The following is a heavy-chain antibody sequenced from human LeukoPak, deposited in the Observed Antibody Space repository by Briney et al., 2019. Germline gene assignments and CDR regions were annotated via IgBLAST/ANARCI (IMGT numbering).Heavy chain of an antibody. J-gene: IGHJ5*02. V-gene: IGHV4-30-2*01. CDR2: IYHSGST. D-gene: IGHD1-1*01. CDR1: GGSIRSVGYS. Sequence: SQTLSLTCAVSGGSIRSVGYSWSWIRQPPGKGLDWIGYIYHSGSTYYSPSLKSRVTISVDRSKNQFSLKLSSVTAADTAVYYCARGTERASWFDPWGQGTLVTVSS. CDR3: ARGTERASWFDP.